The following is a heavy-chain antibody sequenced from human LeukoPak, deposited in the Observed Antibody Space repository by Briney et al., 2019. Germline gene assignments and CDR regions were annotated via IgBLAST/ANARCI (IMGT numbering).Heavy chain of an antibody. CDR3: ARDKGLTTAIDY. J-gene: IGHJ4*02. Sequence: ASVKVSCKASGYTFTSYGISWVRQAPGQGLGWMGWISTYNGGTNYAQKLQGRVTMTTDTSTSTAYVELRSLSSDDTAVYYCARDKGLTTAIDYWGQGTLVTVSS. CDR1: GYTFTSYG. D-gene: IGHD4-17*01. CDR2: ISTYNGGT. V-gene: IGHV1-18*01.